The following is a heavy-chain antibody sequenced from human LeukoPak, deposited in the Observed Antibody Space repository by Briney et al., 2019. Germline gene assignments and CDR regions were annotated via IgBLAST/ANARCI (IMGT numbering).Heavy chain of an antibody. D-gene: IGHD6-19*01. CDR2: IGAYNGNT. CDR1: GYTFTSYG. V-gene: IGHV1-18*01. J-gene: IGHJ4*02. CDR3: ARGGSGLYDY. Sequence: ASVKVSCKASGYTFTSYGISWVRQAPGQGLEWMGWIGAYNGNTTYAQPLQGRVTITSDTSTSTAYLELSSLRSDDTAWYYFARGGSGLYDYWGQGTLVTVPT.